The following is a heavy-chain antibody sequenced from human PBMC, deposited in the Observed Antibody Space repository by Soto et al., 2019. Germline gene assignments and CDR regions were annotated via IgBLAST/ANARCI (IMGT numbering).Heavy chain of an antibody. D-gene: IGHD3-3*01. CDR3: ARDSGTYFDFWSGPVGYYYYYYMDV. CDR1: GYTFTGYY. J-gene: IGHJ6*03. Sequence: VSVKVSCKASGYTFTGYYMHWVRQAPGQGLEWMGWINPNSGGTNYAQKFQGWVTMTRDTSISTAYMELSRLRSDDTAVYYCARDSGTYFDFWSGPVGYYYYYYMDVWGKGTTVTVSS. V-gene: IGHV1-2*04. CDR2: INPNSGGT.